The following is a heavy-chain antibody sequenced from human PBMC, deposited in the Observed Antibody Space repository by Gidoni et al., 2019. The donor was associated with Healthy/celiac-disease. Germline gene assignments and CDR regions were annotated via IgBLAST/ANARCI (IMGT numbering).Heavy chain of an antibody. Sequence: EVQLVESGGGLVQPGRSLRLSCAASGFTFDDYAMHWVRQAPGKGLEWVSGISWNSGSIGYADSVKGRFTISRDNAKNSLYLQMNSLRAEDTALYYCAKSITMVRGVILYFQHWGQGTLVTVSS. CDR1: GFTFDDYA. V-gene: IGHV3-9*01. D-gene: IGHD3-10*01. CDR2: ISWNSGSI. CDR3: AKSITMVRGVILYFQH. J-gene: IGHJ1*01.